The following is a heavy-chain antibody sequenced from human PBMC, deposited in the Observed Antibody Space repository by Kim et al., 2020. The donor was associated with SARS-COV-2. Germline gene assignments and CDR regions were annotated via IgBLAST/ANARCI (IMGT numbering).Heavy chain of an antibody. J-gene: IGHJ6*02. Sequence: GGSLRLSCAASGFPFSSYAMHWVRQAPGKGLEWVALIWYDRSNKYYADSVKGRFTISRDNSKNTLYLQMHNLRAEDTAVYYCAKVPYGTAYYYYGMDVWGQGPTVTVS. CDR3: AKVPYGTAYYYYGMDV. CDR2: IWYDRSNK. V-gene: IGHV3-33*06. D-gene: IGHD4-17*01. CDR1: GFPFSSYA.